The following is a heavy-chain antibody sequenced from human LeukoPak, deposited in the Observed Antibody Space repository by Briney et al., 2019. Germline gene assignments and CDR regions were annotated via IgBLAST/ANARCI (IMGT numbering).Heavy chain of an antibody. CDR3: ARESGMATTQLSD. V-gene: IGHV1-69*13. CDR1: GYTFTSYG. J-gene: IGHJ4*02. CDR2: IIPIFGTA. D-gene: IGHD5-24*01. Sequence: GASVKVSCKASGYTFTSYGISWVRQAPGQGLEWMGGIIPIFGTANYAQKFQGRVTITADESTSTAYMELSSLRSEDTAVYYCARESGMATTQLSDWGQGTLVTVSS.